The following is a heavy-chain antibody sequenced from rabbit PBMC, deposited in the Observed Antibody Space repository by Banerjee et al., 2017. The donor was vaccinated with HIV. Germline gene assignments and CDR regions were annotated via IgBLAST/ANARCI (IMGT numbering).Heavy chain of an antibody. CDR3: VRSSGLYMFSL. V-gene: IGHV1S45*01. CDR2: IYAGSSGST. D-gene: IGHD4-1*01. J-gene: IGHJ4*01. CDR1: GFSFSSSYW. Sequence: QEQLEESGGDLVKPEGSLTLTCTASGFSFSSSYWICWVRQAPGKGLEWIACIYAGSSGSTYYASWAKGRFTISKTSSTTVTLQMTSLTAADTATHFCVRSSGLYMFSLWGPGTLVTVS.